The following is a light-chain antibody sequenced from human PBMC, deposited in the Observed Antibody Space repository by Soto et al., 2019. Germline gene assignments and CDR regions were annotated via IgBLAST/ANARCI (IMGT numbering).Light chain of an antibody. J-gene: IGLJ2*01. CDR1: SSDVGGYNY. V-gene: IGLV2-8*01. CDR2: EVS. CDR3: TSYAGRNNVV. Sequence: QSALTQPPSASGSPGQSVTISCTGTSSDVGGYNYVSWYQKHPGKAPKLMIYEVSKRPSGVPDRFSGSKSGNTASLTVSGLQAEDEADYYCTSYAGRNNVVFGGGTKVTVL.